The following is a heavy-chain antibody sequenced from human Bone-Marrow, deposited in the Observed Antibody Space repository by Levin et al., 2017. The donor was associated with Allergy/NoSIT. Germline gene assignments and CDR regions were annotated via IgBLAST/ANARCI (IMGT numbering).Heavy chain of an antibody. V-gene: IGHV4-59*01. D-gene: IGHD3-3*02. CDR3: ARIRRGCAFDI. CDR2: IYYSGST. CDR1: GGSISSYY. J-gene: IGHJ3*02. Sequence: PSETLSLTCTVSGGSISSYYWSWIRQPPGKGLEWIGYIYYSGSTNYNPSLKSRVTISVDTSKNQFSLKLSSVTAADTAVYYCARIRRGCAFDIWGQGTMVTVSS.